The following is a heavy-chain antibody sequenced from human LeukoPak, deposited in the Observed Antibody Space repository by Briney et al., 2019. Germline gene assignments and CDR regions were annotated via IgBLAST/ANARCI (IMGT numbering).Heavy chain of an antibody. CDR3: AKEGGRRRYSYGGNDKDFDY. J-gene: IGHJ4*02. D-gene: IGHD5-18*01. CDR1: GFTFNNYA. Sequence: GGSLRLSCAASGFTFNNYAMSWVRQAPGKGLEWVSAISGSGGSTYYADSVKGRFTISRDNSKNTLYLQMNSLRAEDTAVYYCAKEGGRRRYSYGGNDKDFDYWGRGTLVTVSS. V-gene: IGHV3-23*01. CDR2: ISGSGGST.